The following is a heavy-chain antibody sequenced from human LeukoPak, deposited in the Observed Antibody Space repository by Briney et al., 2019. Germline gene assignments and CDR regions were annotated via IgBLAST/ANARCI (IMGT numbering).Heavy chain of an antibody. CDR2: ISYDGSNK. D-gene: IGHD1-26*01. CDR3: AKAGPGSYFDY. V-gene: IGHV3-30*18. CDR1: GFTFSSYG. J-gene: IGHJ4*02. Sequence: GGSLRLSCAASGFTFSSYGMHWVRQAPGKGLEWVAVISYDGSNKYYAASVKGRFTISRDNSKNTLYLQMNSLGAEDTAVYYCAKAGPGSYFDYWGQGTLVTVSS.